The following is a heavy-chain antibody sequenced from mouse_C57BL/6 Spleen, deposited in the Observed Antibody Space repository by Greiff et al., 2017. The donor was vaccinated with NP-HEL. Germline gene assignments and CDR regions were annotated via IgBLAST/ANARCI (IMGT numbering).Heavy chain of an antibody. CDR2: IYPGDGDT. Sequence: VQLQESGAELVKPGASVKISCKASGYAFSSYWMNWVKQRPGKGLEWIGQIYPGDGDTNYNGKFKGKATLTADKSSSTAYMQLSSLTSEDSAVYFCARWGKSTRGFAYWGQGTLVTVSA. CDR3: ARWGKSTRGFAY. CDR1: GYAFSSYW. V-gene: IGHV1-80*01. J-gene: IGHJ3*01. D-gene: IGHD2-1*01.